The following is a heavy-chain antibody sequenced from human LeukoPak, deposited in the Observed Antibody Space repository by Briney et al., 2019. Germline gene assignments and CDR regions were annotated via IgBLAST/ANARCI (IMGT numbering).Heavy chain of an antibody. CDR2: IASKTDGGTI. V-gene: IGHV3-15*04. CDR1: GLTVTNAW. CDR3: TTGIRGD. J-gene: IGHJ4*02. Sequence: PGGSLRLSCAASGLTVTNAWTNWVRQAPGKGLEWVGRIASKTDGGTIDYAAPVKGRFTISRDDSKNTLFLQMNSLKTEDTAVYYCTTGIRGDCGQGTLVTVSS.